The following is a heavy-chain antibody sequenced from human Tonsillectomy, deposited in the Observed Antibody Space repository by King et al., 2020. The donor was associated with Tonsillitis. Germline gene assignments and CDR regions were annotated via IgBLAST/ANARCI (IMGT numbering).Heavy chain of an antibody. V-gene: IGHV4-61*02. CDR1: GGSITRGSYY. D-gene: IGHD3-10*01. CDR2: ISATGST. J-gene: IGHJ5*02. CDR3: AREVVGESSNWFDP. Sequence: VQLQESGPGLVKPSQALSLTCTVSGGSITRGSYYWSWIRQPAGKGLEWVGRISATGSTDYNPSLKSRVTISVDTSKTQFSLKLSSVTAADTAVYYCAREVVGESSNWFDPWGQGTLVTVSS.